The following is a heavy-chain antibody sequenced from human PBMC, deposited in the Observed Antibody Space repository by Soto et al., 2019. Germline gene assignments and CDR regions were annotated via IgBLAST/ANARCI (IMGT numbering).Heavy chain of an antibody. D-gene: IGHD1-1*01. Sequence: EVQLLESGGGLVQPGGSLRLSCAASGFTFSSYAMNWVRQAPGKGLEWVSGISGSGGSTYYADSVKGRFTISRDNFKNTLYLQMNSLRAEDTAVYYCAKVRGEGGWNDDAFDLWGQGTMVTVSS. CDR2: ISGSGGST. CDR3: AKVRGEGGWNDDAFDL. J-gene: IGHJ3*01. CDR1: GFTFSSYA. V-gene: IGHV3-23*01.